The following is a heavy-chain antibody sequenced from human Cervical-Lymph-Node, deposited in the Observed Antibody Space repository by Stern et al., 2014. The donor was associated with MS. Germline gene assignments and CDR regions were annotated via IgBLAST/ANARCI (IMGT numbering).Heavy chain of an antibody. CDR1: GGSISSGDYY. V-gene: IGHV4-30-4*01. Sequence: QLQLQESGPGLVKPSQTLSLTCTVSGGSISSGDYYWSWIRQPPGKGLEWIGSIYYSGSPYYNPSLKSRVTISVDTSKNQFSLKLSSVTAADTAVYYCARGGGESITIFGVVKDWGQGTLVTVSS. D-gene: IGHD3-3*01. CDR2: IYYSGSP. CDR3: ARGGGESITIFGVVKD. J-gene: IGHJ4*02.